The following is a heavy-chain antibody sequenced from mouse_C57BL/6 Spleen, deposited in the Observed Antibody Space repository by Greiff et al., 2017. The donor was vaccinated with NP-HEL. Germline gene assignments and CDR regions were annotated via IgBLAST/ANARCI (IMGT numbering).Heavy chain of an antibody. CDR1: GYTFTSYW. CDR2: IHPSDSDT. V-gene: IGHV1-74*01. J-gene: IGHJ2*01. CDR3: AIGRFTYYFDY. D-gene: IGHD5-1*01. Sequence: VQLHHPWAELVKPGASVKVSCKASGYTFTSYWMHWVKQRPGQGLEWIGRIHPSDSDTNYNQKFKGKATLTVDKSSSTDYMQLSSLTSEDSAVYYCAIGRFTYYFDYWGKGTTLTVSS.